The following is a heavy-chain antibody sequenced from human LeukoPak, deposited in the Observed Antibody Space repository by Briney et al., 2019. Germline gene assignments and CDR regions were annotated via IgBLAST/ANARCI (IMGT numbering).Heavy chain of an antibody. V-gene: IGHV4-4*07. CDR2: VYTLGGT. J-gene: IGHJ4*02. Sequence: RSSETLSLTCSVSGASVSNSYWIWIRQPAGKGLEWIGRVYTLGGTSYNPSLKSRVTMSVDTSKNQLSLTLTSVTAADTGVYYCARITGSGTNWLFDYWGQGTLVTVSS. D-gene: IGHD1-1*01. CDR3: ARITGSGTNWLFDY. CDR1: GASVSNSY.